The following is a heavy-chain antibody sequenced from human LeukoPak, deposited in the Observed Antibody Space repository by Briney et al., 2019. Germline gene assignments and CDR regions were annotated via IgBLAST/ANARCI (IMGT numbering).Heavy chain of an antibody. Sequence: AGSLSLSCAASGFTFSSYWMSWVRQAPGKGLEWVANIKQDGSEKYYVSSVKGRFTISRDNAKSSLYLQMNGLRAEGTAVSYCARGGDRWYSLFDFWGQRPLVTVLS. CDR3: ARGGDRWYSLFDF. D-gene: IGHD4-23*01. CDR2: IKQDGSEK. CDR1: GFTFSSYW. J-gene: IGHJ4*02. V-gene: IGHV3-7*01.